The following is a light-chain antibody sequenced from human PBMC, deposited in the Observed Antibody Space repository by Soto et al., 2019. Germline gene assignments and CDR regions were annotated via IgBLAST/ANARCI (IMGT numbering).Light chain of an antibody. J-gene: IGKJ1*01. V-gene: IGKV3-20*01. CDR1: RSVASNY. CDR2: GIS. Sequence: EVVMTQSPATLSVSPGERATLSCRASRSVASNYLAWYQQKPGQAPRLLMYGISSRATGVPDRFSGSGSGTDFTLTISRLEPEDFAVYYCQPYTDWPLTFGQGTKVDI. CDR3: QPYTDWPLT.